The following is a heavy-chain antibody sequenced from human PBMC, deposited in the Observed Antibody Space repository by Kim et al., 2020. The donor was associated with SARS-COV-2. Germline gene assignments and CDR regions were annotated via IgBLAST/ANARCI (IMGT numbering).Heavy chain of an antibody. CDR2: IYYSGST. CDR1: GGSISSYY. V-gene: IGHV4-59*08. J-gene: IGHJ5*02. CDR3: AGSSGYISNWFDP. Sequence: SETLSLTCTVSGGSISSYYWSWIRQPPGKGLEWIGYIYYSGSTNYNPSLKSRVTISVDTSKNQFSLKLSSVTAADTAVYYCAGSSGYISNWFDPWGQGTLVTVSS. D-gene: IGHD3-22*01.